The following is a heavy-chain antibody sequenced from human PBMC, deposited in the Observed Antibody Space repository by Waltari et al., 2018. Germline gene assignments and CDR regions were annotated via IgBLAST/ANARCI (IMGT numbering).Heavy chain of an antibody. CDR2: IWFDASNK. Sequence: QVQLVESGGGMVQPGRSLRLACAASGFTFRIYGMNWVRQAPGKGLEWVEVIWFDASNKYYVDAVKGRFTISRDNFKNTLSLQMNALRGEDTAVYYCARDRSDSSGYPDYWGQGTLVTVSS. V-gene: IGHV3-33*01. J-gene: IGHJ4*02. CDR1: GFTFRIYG. CDR3: ARDRSDSSGYPDY. D-gene: IGHD3-22*01.